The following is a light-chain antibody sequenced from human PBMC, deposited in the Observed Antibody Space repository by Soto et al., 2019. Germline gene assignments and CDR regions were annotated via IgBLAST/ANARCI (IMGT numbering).Light chain of an antibody. CDR2: AAS. V-gene: IGKV1-9*01. Sequence: IQLTQSPSSLSASVGDSATITCRASQGVSLYLSWYQQKPGRAPMLLISAASTLQSGVPARFSGSGSGTDFTLSIAILQPDYFATYYWHHLNTYPVTFGGGTKVEIK. J-gene: IGKJ4*01. CDR3: HHLNTYPVT. CDR1: QGVSLY.